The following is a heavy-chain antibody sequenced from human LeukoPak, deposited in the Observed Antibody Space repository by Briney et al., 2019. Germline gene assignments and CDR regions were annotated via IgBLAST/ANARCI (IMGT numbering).Heavy chain of an antibody. J-gene: IGHJ4*02. CDR3: ARVKDYGDYFDY. Sequence: SETLSLTCAVSGGSISSSSYYWDWIRQPPGKGLEWIASTYYSGSTYYNPSLKSRATISVDKSKNQFSLKLSSVTAADTAVYYCARVKDYGDYFDYWGQGTLVTVSS. D-gene: IGHD4-17*01. CDR2: TYYSGST. V-gene: IGHV4-39*07. CDR1: GGSISSSSYY.